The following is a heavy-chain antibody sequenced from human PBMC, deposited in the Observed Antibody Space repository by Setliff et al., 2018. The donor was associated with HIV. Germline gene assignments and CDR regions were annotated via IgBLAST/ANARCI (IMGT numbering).Heavy chain of an antibody. V-gene: IGHV4-59*11. CDR1: GGSIRSHY. CDR3: ARLRGSYDFSNWFDP. CDR2: IYYSGST. J-gene: IGHJ5*02. D-gene: IGHD3-3*01. Sequence: SETLSLTCTVSGGSIRSHYWSWIRQPPGKRLEWIGYIYYSGSTNYNPSLKSRVTISVDTAKNQFSLKLSSVTAADTAVYYCARLRGSYDFSNWFDPWGQGTQGTAPQ.